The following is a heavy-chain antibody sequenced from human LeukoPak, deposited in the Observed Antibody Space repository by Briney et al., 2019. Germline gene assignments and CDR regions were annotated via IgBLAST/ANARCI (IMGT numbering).Heavy chain of an antibody. J-gene: IGHJ4*02. V-gene: IGHV3-30*18. CDR2: ISYDGSNK. D-gene: IGHD4-17*01. Sequence: GGSLRLSCAASGFTFSSYGMHWVRQAPGKGLEWVAVISYDGSNKYYADSVKGRFTISRDNSKNTLYLQMNSLRAEDTAVYYCAKDGGPVRSQGFYYFDYWGQGTLVTVSS. CDR3: AKDGGPVRSQGFYYFDY. CDR1: GFTFSSYG.